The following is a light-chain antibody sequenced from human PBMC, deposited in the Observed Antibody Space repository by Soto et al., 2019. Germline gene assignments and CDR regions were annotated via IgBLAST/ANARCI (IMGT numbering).Light chain of an antibody. V-gene: IGKV1-5*01. CDR3: QQGGT. J-gene: IGKJ5*01. CDR2: DAS. Sequence: DIQMTQSPSTLFASVGDRVTITCRASQSISSWLAWYQQKPGKAPKLLIYDASTLQSGVPSRFSGSGSGTDFILTISSLQPDDSATYYCQQGGTFGQGTRLEIK. CDR1: QSISSW.